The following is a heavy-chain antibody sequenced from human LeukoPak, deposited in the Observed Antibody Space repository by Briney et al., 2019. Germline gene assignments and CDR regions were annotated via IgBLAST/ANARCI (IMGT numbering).Heavy chain of an antibody. CDR3: ARAGYSYGTGYYFDY. V-gene: IGHV4-59*01. D-gene: IGHD5-18*01. J-gene: IGHJ4*02. CDR2: IYYTGAT. Sequence: XXYIYYTGATYYNPSLKSRVTISLDTSKNQFSLKLSSVTAADAAVYYCARAGYSYGTGYYFDYWGQGALVTVSS.